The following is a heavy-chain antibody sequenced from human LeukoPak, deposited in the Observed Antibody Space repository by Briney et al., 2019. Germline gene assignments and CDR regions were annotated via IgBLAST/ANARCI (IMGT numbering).Heavy chain of an antibody. CDR2: IYYSGST. D-gene: IGHD1-26*01. J-gene: IGHJ4*02. CDR3: ARVRKLNPARRRYYFDY. V-gene: IGHV4-59*01. Sequence: SETLSLTCTVSGGSISSYYWSWIRQPPGKGLEWIGYIYYSGSTNYNPSLKSRVTISVDTSKNQFSLKLSSVTAADTAVYYCARVRKLNPARRRYYFDYWGQGTLVTVSS. CDR1: GGSISSYY.